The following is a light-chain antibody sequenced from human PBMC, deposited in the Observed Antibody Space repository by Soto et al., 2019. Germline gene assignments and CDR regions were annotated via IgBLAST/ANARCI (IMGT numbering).Light chain of an antibody. J-gene: IGKJ4*01. V-gene: IGKV1-27*01. Sequence: DTQMTQSPSSLSASVGDRVTITCRASRGISNFLAWYQQKPGKVPELLIYGASTLQSGVPSRFSGTRSGTEFTLTISSLQPENVATYFCQKYDSSPLTFGGGPKVEFK. CDR2: GAS. CDR1: RGISNF. CDR3: QKYDSSPLT.